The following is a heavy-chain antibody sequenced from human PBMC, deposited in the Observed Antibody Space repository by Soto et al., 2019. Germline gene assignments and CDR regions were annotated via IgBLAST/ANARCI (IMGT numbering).Heavy chain of an antibody. D-gene: IGHD3-9*01. V-gene: IGHV5-10-1*01. CDR1: GYSLTSYW. Sequence: GESLKISCKGSGYSLTSYWISWVRQMPGKGLEWMGRIDPSDSHTKYSPSFQGHVTISADKSISTAYLQWSSLKASDTAMYYCAEHLTGTSYGMDVWGQGTTVTVSS. CDR2: IDPSDSHT. J-gene: IGHJ6*02. CDR3: AEHLTGTSYGMDV.